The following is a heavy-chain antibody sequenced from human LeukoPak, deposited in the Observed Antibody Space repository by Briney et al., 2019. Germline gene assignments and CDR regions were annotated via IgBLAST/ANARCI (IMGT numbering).Heavy chain of an antibody. CDR3: ARDSLERSGWYSDYFDY. CDR1: GYSFTGYF. Sequence: ASVEVSCKATGYSFTGYFMHWVRQAPGQGLEWMGWINPISGGTNYAQKFQGRVTMTRDTSISTAYMEVSRLTSDDTAVYYCARDSLERSGWYSDYFDYWGQGTLVTVSS. J-gene: IGHJ4*02. D-gene: IGHD6-19*01. CDR2: INPISGGT. V-gene: IGHV1-2*02.